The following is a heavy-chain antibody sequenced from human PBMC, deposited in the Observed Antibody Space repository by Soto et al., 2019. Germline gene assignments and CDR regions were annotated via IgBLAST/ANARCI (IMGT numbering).Heavy chain of an antibody. J-gene: IGHJ5*02. CDR2: ISAYNGNT. V-gene: IGHV1-18*04. Sequence: QVQLVQSGAEVKKPGASVKVSYKASGYTFTSYGISWVRQAPGQGLEWMGWISAYNGNTNYAQKLQGRVTMTTDTSTSTAYMELRSLRSDDTAVYYCARDPPYCSSTTCNWFDPWGQGTLVTVSS. CDR1: GYTFTSYG. D-gene: IGHD2-15*01. CDR3: ARDPPYCSSTTCNWFDP.